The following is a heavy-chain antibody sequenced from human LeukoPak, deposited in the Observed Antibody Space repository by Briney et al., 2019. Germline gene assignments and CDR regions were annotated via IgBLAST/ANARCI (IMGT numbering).Heavy chain of an antibody. CDR3: ARDPDSGQ. V-gene: IGHV3-21*01. J-gene: IGHJ4*02. CDR2: ISSSSNYI. CDR1: GFTFITYT. Sequence: GGSLGLSCAASGFTFITYTMNWVRQAPGKGLEWVSSISSSSNYIHYADSVKGRFTISRDNAKNSLFLQMNSLRADDTAVYYCARDPDSGQWGQGTLVTVSS. D-gene: IGHD3-10*01.